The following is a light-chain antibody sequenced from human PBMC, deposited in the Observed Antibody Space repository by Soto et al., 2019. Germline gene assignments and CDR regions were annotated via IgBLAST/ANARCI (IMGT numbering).Light chain of an antibody. J-gene: IGKJ4*01. V-gene: IGKV1-5*03. CDR3: QQYNTYPLT. CDR1: QSIGSW. Sequence: ASQSIGSWLAWYQQKQEKAPKLLIFKASGLESGVPSRFSGGGYGTEFNLTISSLQPDDFATYYCQQYNTYPLTFGGGTKVDIK. CDR2: KAS.